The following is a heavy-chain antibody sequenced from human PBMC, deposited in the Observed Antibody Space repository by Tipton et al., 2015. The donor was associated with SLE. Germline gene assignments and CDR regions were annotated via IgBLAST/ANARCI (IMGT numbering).Heavy chain of an antibody. V-gene: IGHV3-33*01. Sequence: SLRLSCEASGFTFSNHGMHWVRQSPGKGLEWVAVIWYDGSNKDYRDSVKGRFIISRDNSKNMLYLQMNSLRAEDTAVYYCARDPGQMVGGYYYYMDVWGKGTTVTVSS. CDR3: ARDPGQMVGGYYYYMDV. J-gene: IGHJ6*03. CDR1: GFTFSNHG. CDR2: IWYDGSNK. D-gene: IGHD2-8*01.